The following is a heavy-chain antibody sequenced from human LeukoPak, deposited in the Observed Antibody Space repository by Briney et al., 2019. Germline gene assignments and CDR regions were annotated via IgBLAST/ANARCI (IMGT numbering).Heavy chain of an antibody. CDR3: ARRFGELDAFDI. V-gene: IGHV4-59*08. D-gene: IGHD3-10*01. J-gene: IGHJ3*02. CDR2: IYYSGST. Sequence: SETLSLTCTISGGPISSYYWSWIRQPPGKGLEWIGYIYYSGSTNYNPSLKSRVTISVDTSKNQFSLKLSSVTAADTAVYYCARRFGELDAFDIWGQGTMVTVSS. CDR1: GGPISSYY.